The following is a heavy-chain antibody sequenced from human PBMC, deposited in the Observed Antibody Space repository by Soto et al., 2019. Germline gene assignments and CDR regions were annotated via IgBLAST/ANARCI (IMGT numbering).Heavy chain of an antibody. CDR1: GYTFTSYA. J-gene: IGHJ4*02. V-gene: IGHV1-3*01. D-gene: IGHD4-17*01. Sequence: ASVKVSCKASGYTFTSYAMRWVRQAPGQRLEWMGWINAGNGNTKYSQKFQGRVTITRDTSASTAYMELSSLRSEDTAVYYCAKDRGVEVTTRFFDYWGQGTLVTVSS. CDR2: INAGNGNT. CDR3: AKDRGVEVTTRFFDY.